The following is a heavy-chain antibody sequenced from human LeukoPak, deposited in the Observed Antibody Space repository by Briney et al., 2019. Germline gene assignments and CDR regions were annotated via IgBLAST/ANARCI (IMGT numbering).Heavy chain of an antibody. J-gene: IGHJ4*02. V-gene: IGHV1-3*01. CDR2: INAGNGNT. D-gene: IGHD6-13*01. Sequence: ASVKVSCKASGYTFTSYAMHWVRQAPGQRLEWMGWINAGNGNTKCSQKFQGRVTITRDTSASTAYMELSSLRSEDTAVYYCARARTGIAAAGDFDYWGQGTLVTVSS. CDR3: ARARTGIAAAGDFDY. CDR1: GYTFTSYA.